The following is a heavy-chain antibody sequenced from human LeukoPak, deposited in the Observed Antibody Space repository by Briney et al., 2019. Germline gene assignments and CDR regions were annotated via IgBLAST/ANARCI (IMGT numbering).Heavy chain of an antibody. CDR1: GFTFSGDA. J-gene: IGHJ4*02. CDR3: AKARDPQWVRMSFDF. CDR2: SSASGDST. D-gene: IGHD5-12*01. V-gene: IGHV3-23*01. Sequence: GGSLRLSCAASGFTFSGDAMNWVRQAPGKGLEWVSVSSASGDSTHYADSVKGRFTISRDNSRNTLYLQMNSLRAEDTAVYYCAKARDPQWVRMSFDFWGQGTLVTVSS.